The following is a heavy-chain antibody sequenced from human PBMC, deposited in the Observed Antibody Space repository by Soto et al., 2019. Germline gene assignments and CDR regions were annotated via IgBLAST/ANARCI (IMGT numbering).Heavy chain of an antibody. Sequence: PGGSLRLSCAASGFTFNDYAMNWVRQAPGKGLEWVSAIAGGGGITYYADSVKVRFTISRDNSKKTLYLQMNSLRAEDTAVYYCAKRNLENGNNANRYWPIDDWGPGTLVTVSS. CDR2: IAGGGGIT. D-gene: IGHD2-8*01. CDR3: AKRNLENGNNANRYWPIDD. CDR1: GFTFNDYA. V-gene: IGHV3-23*01. J-gene: IGHJ4*02.